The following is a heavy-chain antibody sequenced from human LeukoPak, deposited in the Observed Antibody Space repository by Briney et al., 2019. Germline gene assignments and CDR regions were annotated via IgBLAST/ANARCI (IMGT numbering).Heavy chain of an antibody. CDR3: ARSLGSSWYVDWFDP. Sequence: GGSLRLSCAASGFTFSSYWMSWVRQAPGKGLEWVANIKQDGSEKYYVDSVKGRFTISRDNAKNSLYLQMNSLRAEDTAVYYCARSLGSSWYVDWFDPWGQGTLVTVSS. CDR1: GFTFSSYW. V-gene: IGHV3-7*01. D-gene: IGHD6-13*01. CDR2: IKQDGSEK. J-gene: IGHJ5*02.